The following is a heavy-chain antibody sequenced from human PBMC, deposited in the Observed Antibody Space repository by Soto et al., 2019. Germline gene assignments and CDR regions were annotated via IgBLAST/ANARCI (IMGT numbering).Heavy chain of an antibody. CDR2: MYSGGST. CDR3: ARTYCGRDCYYYYGVDV. CDR1: GLNVSSNY. D-gene: IGHD2-21*02. J-gene: IGHJ6*02. V-gene: IGHV3-53*01. Sequence: EVQLVESGGGLIQPGGSLRLSCVASGLNVSSNYMIWVRQAPGKGLEWVSVMYSGGSTYYADSVKGRFTISRDTSKKTLYLQMSNLRAEDTALYYCARTYCGRDCYYYYGVDVWGQGTTVTVSS.